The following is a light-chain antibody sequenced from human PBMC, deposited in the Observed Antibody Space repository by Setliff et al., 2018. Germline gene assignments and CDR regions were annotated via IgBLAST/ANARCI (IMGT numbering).Light chain of an antibody. V-gene: IGLV2-14*01. CDR1: SSDVGGYDY. CDR2: DVT. J-gene: IGLJ1*01. CDR3: SSYKNTNKNV. Sequence: QSALTQPAAVSRSPGQSITISCIGTSSDVGGYDYVSWYQQHPGKAPKLIIYDVTKRPSGVSSRFSGSKSGNTASLTISGLQAEDEADYFCSSYKNTNKNVFGTGIKVTV.